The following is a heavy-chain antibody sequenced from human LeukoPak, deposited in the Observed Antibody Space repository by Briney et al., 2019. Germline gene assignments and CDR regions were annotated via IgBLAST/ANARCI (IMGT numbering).Heavy chain of an antibody. J-gene: IGHJ4*02. Sequence: ASVKVSCMVSGSSLSELSLYWVRQAPGKGLEWMGGFDVIDSETFYAQKFQGRVTMTEDSSTDTAYMELRSLTSDDTALYYCAAGRPYSLLDYWGQGTLVTVSS. CDR2: FDVIDSET. CDR3: AAGRPYSLLDY. CDR1: GSSLSELS. D-gene: IGHD5-18*01. V-gene: IGHV1-24*01.